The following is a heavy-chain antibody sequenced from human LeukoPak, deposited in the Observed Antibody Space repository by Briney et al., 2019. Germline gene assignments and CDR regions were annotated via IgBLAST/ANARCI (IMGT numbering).Heavy chain of an antibody. CDR1: GFTFSSYG. Sequence: GRSLRLSCAASGFTFSSYGMHWVRQAPGKGLEWVAVISYDGSNKYYADSVKGRFTISRDNSKNTLYLQMNSLRAEDTAVYYCARGRFLEWLSCMDVWGQGTTVTVSS. CDR3: ARGRFLEWLSCMDV. CDR2: ISYDGSNK. D-gene: IGHD3-3*01. J-gene: IGHJ6*02. V-gene: IGHV3-30*03.